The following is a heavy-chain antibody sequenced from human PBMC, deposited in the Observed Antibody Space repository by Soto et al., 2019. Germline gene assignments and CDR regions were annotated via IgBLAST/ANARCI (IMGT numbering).Heavy chain of an antibody. D-gene: IGHD5-12*01. V-gene: IGHV4-39*01. CDR3: ARRPRGWATTKFYYYYGMDV. J-gene: IGHJ6*02. CDR1: GGSISSSSYY. Sequence: QLQLQESGPGLVKPSETLSLTCTVSGGSISSSSYYWGWIRQPPGKGLEWIGSIYYSGSTYYNPSLKSRVTISVDTSKNQFSLKLSSVTAADTAVYYCARRPRGWATTKFYYYYGMDVWGQGTTVTVSS. CDR2: IYYSGST.